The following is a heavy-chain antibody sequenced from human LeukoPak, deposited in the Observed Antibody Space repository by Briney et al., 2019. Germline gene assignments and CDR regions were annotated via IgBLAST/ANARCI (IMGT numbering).Heavy chain of an antibody. CDR1: GFTFSSYA. J-gene: IGHJ6*02. CDR3: AKGVYYDSSGYYTDYYYYGMDV. Sequence: QPGASLRLSCAASGFTFSSYAMSWVGQAPGKGLEWVSDISGSGGSTYYADSVKGRFTISRDNSKNTLYLQMNSLRAEDTAVYYCAKGVYYDSSGYYTDYYYYGMDVWGQGTTVTVSS. D-gene: IGHD3-22*01. V-gene: IGHV3-23*01. CDR2: ISGSGGST.